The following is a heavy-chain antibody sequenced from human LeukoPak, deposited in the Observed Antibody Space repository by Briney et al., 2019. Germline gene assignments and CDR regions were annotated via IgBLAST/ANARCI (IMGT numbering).Heavy chain of an antibody. D-gene: IGHD2-21*01. V-gene: IGHV4-4*07. Sequence: SETLSLTCTVSGGSISSYYWSWIRQPAGKRLEWIGRIFSSETSGSTTYNPSLKSRVTISVDKSKNQFSLKLNSVTAADTAVYYCARGKYDSGGYYSTSYWYFDLWGRGTLVTVSS. CDR1: GGSISSYY. CDR2: IFSSETSGST. J-gene: IGHJ2*01. CDR3: ARGKYDSGGYYSTSYWYFDL.